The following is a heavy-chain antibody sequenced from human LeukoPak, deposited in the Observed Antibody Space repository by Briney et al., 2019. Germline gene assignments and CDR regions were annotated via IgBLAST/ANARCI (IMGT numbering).Heavy chain of an antibody. CDR3: ARDGYGGYCYYGMDV. CDR2: IYYSGST. Sequence: PSQTLSLTCTVSGGSISSGDYYWSWIRQPPGKGLEWIGYIYYSGSTYYNPSLKSRVTISVDTSKNQFSLKLSSVTAADTAVYYCARDGYGGYCYYGMDVWGQGTTVTVSS. J-gene: IGHJ6*02. V-gene: IGHV4-30-4*01. CDR1: GGSISSGDYY. D-gene: IGHD4-23*01.